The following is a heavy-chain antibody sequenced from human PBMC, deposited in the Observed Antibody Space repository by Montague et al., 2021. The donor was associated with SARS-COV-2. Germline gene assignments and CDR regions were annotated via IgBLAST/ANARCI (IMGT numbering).Heavy chain of an antibody. D-gene: IGHD3-10*01. J-gene: IGHJ4*02. Sequence: SLRLSCAASGFTFSTYPMHWVRQAPGKGLEWVAVISYDGSSKYYADSXXGRFTISRDNSKNTLYLQMNSLRGEDTAIYYCARDYRSGSSHFDYWGQGTLVIVSS. CDR2: ISYDGSSK. CDR1: GFTFSTYP. CDR3: ARDYRSGSSHFDY. V-gene: IGHV3-30-3*01.